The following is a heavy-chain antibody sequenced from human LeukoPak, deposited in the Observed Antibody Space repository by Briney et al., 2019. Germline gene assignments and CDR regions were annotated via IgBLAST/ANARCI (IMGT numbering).Heavy chain of an antibody. D-gene: IGHD5-18*01. J-gene: IGHJ6*03. Sequence: GGSLRLSCAASGFTFDDYAMHWVRQAPGKGLEWVSLISGDGGSTYYADSVKGRFTISRDNSKNPLYLQMNSLRTEDTALYYCAKEGYSYGYYYYYYMDVWGKGTTVTVSS. CDR2: ISGDGGST. CDR1: GFTFDDYA. V-gene: IGHV3-43*02. CDR3: AKEGYSYGYYYYYYMDV.